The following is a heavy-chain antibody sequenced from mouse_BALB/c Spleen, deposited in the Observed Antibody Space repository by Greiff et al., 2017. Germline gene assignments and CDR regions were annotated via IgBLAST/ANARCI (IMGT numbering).Heavy chain of an antibody. J-gene: IGHJ3*01. CDR3: ARSDYYGSSYSFAY. V-gene: IGHV1-4*01. D-gene: IGHD1-1*01. CDR1: GYTFTSYT. CDR2: INPSSGYT. Sequence: VQLVESGAELARPGASVKMSCKASGYTFTSYTMHWVKQRPGQGLEWIGYINPSSGYTNYNQKFKDKATLTADKSSSTAYMQLSSLTSEDSAVYYCARSDYYGSSYSFAYWGQGTLVTVSA.